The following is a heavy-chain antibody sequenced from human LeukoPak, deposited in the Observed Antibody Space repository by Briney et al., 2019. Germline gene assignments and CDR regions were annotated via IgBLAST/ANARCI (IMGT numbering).Heavy chain of an antibody. D-gene: IGHD6-13*01. Sequence: SETLSLTCTVSGGSISSYYWGWIRQPPGKGLEWIGSIYYSGSTYYNPSLKSRVTISVDTSKNQFSLKLSSVTAADTAVYYCARHQIKWIAAAGTALDYWGQGTLVTVSS. J-gene: IGHJ4*02. CDR3: ARHQIKWIAAAGTALDY. CDR1: GGSISSYY. V-gene: IGHV4-39*01. CDR2: IYYSGST.